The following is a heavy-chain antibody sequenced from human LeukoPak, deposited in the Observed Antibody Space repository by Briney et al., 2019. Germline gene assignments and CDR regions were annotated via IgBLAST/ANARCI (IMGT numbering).Heavy chain of an antibody. CDR1: GFTFGDYG. CDR2: INWNGGSI. Sequence: GGSLRLSCAASGFTFGDYGMSWVRQAPGKGLEWVSGINWNGGSIGYADSVKGRFTISRDNAKNSLHLQMNSLRVEDTALYYCARERFSSTWYIDYWGQGTLVTVSS. D-gene: IGHD6-13*01. CDR3: ARERFSSTWYIDY. J-gene: IGHJ4*02. V-gene: IGHV3-20*04.